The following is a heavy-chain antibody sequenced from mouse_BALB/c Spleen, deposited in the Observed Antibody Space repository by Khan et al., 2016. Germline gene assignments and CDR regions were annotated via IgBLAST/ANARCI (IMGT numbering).Heavy chain of an antibody. V-gene: IGHV1-4*01. D-gene: IGHD2-3*01. CDR1: GYTFTSYT. CDR2: VIPSNAYT. CDR3: AREGWLLGYFDD. Sequence: QVQLQQSGAELARPGASVKMSCKASGYTFTSYTMHWVKQGPGQGLEWIGYVIPSNAYTNYNQKFKDKATLTADKSSSTAYMQLSSLTSEDSAVYYCAREGWLLGYFDDWGQGTTLTVSS. J-gene: IGHJ2*01.